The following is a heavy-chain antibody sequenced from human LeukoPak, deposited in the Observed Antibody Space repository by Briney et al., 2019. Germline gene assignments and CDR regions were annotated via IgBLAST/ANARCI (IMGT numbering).Heavy chain of an antibody. CDR1: GGSITNYF. J-gene: IGHJ3*02. Sequence: PSETLSLTCTVSGGSITNYFWTWVRQPAGKGLEWIGRIYTSGSTNYNPSLKSRVTMSVDTSKNQFSLKLSSVTAADTAVYYCARAERRRAFDIWGQGTMVTVSS. CDR3: ARAERRRAFDI. CDR2: IYTSGST. D-gene: IGHD1-1*01. V-gene: IGHV4-4*07.